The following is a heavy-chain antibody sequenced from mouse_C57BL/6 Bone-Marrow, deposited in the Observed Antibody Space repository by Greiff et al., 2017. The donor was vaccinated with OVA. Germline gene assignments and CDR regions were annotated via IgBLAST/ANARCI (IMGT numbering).Heavy chain of an antibody. D-gene: IGHD2-4*01. CDR3: ARSGYDYDAGLTWFTY. V-gene: IGHV1-7*01. CDR2: INPSSGYT. CDR1: GYTFTSYW. Sequence: QVQLQQSGADLAKPGASVKLSCKASGYTFTSYWMHWVKQRPGQGLEWIGYINPSSGYTKYNQKFKDKATLTADKSSSTAYMQLSSLTYEDSAVYYCARSGYDYDAGLTWFTYWGQGTLVTVSA. J-gene: IGHJ3*01.